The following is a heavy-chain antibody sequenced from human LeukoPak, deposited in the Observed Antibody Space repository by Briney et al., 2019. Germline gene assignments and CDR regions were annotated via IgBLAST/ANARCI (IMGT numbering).Heavy chain of an antibody. CDR1: GGSISSSSYY. CDR3: ASVRYFDWFDGGPFDY. V-gene: IGHV4-39*07. D-gene: IGHD3-9*01. J-gene: IGHJ4*02. Sequence: PSETLSLTCTVSGGSISSSSYYWGWIRQPPGKGLEWIGSIYYSGSTYYNPSLKSRVTISVDTSKNQFSLKLSSVTAADTAVYYCASVRYFDWFDGGPFDYWGQGTLVTVSS. CDR2: IYYSGST.